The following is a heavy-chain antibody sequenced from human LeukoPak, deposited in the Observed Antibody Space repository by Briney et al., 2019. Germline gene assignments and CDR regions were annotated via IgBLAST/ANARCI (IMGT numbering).Heavy chain of an antibody. Sequence: ASVKVSCKASGYTFTGYYMHWVRQAPGQGLEWMGWINSNSGGTNYAQKFQGRVTMTRDTSISTAYMELSRLRSDDTAVYYCARAYYYDSSGYFYGPPYYFDYWGQGTLVTVSS. CDR1: GYTFTGYY. D-gene: IGHD3-22*01. V-gene: IGHV1-2*02. J-gene: IGHJ4*02. CDR2: INSNSGGT. CDR3: ARAYYYDSSGYFYGPPYYFDY.